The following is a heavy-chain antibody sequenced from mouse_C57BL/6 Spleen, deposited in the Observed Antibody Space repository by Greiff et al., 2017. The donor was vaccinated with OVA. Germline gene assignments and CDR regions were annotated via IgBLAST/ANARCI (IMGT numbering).Heavy chain of an antibody. J-gene: IGHJ4*01. Sequence: VQLQQSGPVLVKPGASVKMSCKASGYTFTDYYMNWVKQSHGKSLEWIGVINPYNGGTSYNQKFKGKATLTVDKSSSTAYMALNSLTSEDSAVYYCAAESVYAMDYWGQGTSVTVSS. CDR1: GYTFTDYY. V-gene: IGHV1-19*01. CDR3: AAESVYAMDY. CDR2: INPYNGGT.